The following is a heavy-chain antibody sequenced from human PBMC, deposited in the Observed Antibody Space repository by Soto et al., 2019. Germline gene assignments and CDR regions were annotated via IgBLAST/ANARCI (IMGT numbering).Heavy chain of an antibody. CDR2: IGTAGDT. J-gene: IGHJ6*02. CDR3: ARNLPVGYSYCYRRGLGYGMDV. V-gene: IGHV3-13*01. CDR1: GFTFSSYD. D-gene: IGHD5-18*01. Sequence: EEQLVESGGGLVQPGGSLRLSCAASGFTFSSYDMHWVRQATGKGLEWVSAIGTAGDTYYPGSVKGRFTISRENAKNSLYLQMNSLRAEDTAVYYCARNLPVGYSYCYRRGLGYGMDVWGQGTTVTVSS.